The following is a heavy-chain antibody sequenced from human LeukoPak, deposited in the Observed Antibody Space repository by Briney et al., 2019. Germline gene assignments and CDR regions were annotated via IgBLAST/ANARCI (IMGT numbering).Heavy chain of an antibody. CDR1: GFTFSIYD. CDR3: SKKVQYVVYGNPD. CDR2: IRRNSGAYT. D-gene: IGHD5/OR15-5a*01. V-gene: IGHV3-23*01. J-gene: IGHJ1*01. Sequence: GGSLRPSCEASGFTFSIYDMYWVRQAQGKGLECAASIRRNSGAYTLYAASVTGRFTLSRDTSRSTLYIQMTRQRAEDTAVSYCSKKVQYVVYGNPDWGQGALVTVSS.